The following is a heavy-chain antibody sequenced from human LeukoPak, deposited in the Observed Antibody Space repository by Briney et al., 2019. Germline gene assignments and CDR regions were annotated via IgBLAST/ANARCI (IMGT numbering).Heavy chain of an antibody. J-gene: IGHJ5*02. CDR2: INSDGSST. D-gene: IGHD3-22*01. Sequence: GGSLRLSCTASGFPLSSYWMHWARDAPGKGLVWVTRINSDGSSTSYADSVKGRFTISRDNAKNTLYLQMNSLRAEDTAVYYCARASYYYDSSGYSWGQGTLVTVSS. CDR3: ARASYYYDSSGYS. CDR1: GFPLSSYW. V-gene: IGHV3-74*01.